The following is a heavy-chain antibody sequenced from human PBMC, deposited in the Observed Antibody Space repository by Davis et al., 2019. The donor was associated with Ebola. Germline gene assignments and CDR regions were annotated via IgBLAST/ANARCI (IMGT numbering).Heavy chain of an antibody. CDR3: ASFLPSRYYYYYGMDV. CDR1: GFTFSSYE. CDR2: ISSSGSTI. D-gene: IGHD3-3*01. J-gene: IGHJ6*02. Sequence: GGSLRLSCAASGFTFSSYEMNWVRQAPGKGLEWVSYISSSGSTIYYADSVKGRFTISRDNAKNSLYLQMNSLRAEDTAVYYCASFLPSRYYYYYGMDVWGQGTTV. V-gene: IGHV3-48*03.